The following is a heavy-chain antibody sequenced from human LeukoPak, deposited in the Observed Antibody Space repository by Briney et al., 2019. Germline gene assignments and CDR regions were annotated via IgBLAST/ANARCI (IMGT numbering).Heavy chain of an antibody. Sequence: PSETLSLTCTVSGGSFSSGGYYWSWIRQHPGKGLEWIGYIFYSGTTYYNPSLKSRVIISVDASKNQFSLRLSSVTAADTAVYYCARKHRWNGLYFDYWGQGTLVTVSS. CDR3: ARKHRWNGLYFDY. CDR1: GGSFSSGGYY. V-gene: IGHV4-31*03. J-gene: IGHJ4*02. D-gene: IGHD1-1*01. CDR2: IFYSGTT.